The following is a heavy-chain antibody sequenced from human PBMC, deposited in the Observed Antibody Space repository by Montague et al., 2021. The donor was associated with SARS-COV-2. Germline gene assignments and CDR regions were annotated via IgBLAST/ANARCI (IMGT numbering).Heavy chain of an antibody. D-gene: IGHD6-13*01. CDR2: IYYSGST. V-gene: IGHV4-39*07. CDR1: GGSISSSSYY. J-gene: IGHJ6*02. Sequence: SETPSLTCTVSGGSISSSSYYWGWIRQPPGKGLEWIGSIYYSGSTYYNPSLKSRVTISVDTSKNQFSLKLSSVTAADTAVYYCARVGRLQLVRLSGMDVWGQGTTVTVSS. CDR3: ARVGRLQLVRLSGMDV.